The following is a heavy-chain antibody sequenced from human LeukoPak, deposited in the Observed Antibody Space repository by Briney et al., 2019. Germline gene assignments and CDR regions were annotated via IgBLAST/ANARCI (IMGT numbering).Heavy chain of an antibody. CDR3: ARGPPNWGYDY. D-gene: IGHD7-27*01. V-gene: IGHV1-8*01. CDR2: MSPNSGDT. J-gene: IGHJ4*02. Sequence: EASVKVSCKASGYTFTTHDINWVRQATGQRPEWMGWMSPNSGDTGYAQKFQDRVTMTRNTSISTAYMELSSLKSDDTAVYYCARGPPNWGYDYWGPGTLVTVSS. CDR1: GYTFTTHD.